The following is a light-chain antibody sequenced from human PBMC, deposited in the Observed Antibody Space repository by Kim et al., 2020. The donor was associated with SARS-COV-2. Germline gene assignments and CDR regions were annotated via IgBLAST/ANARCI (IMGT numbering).Light chain of an antibody. CDR3: QQYYTTPYT. J-gene: IGKJ2*01. Sequence: RATINCKSSQSVLYNSNKNNYLAWYQQRPGQPPKLLIYWASTRESGVPDRFSGSGSGTDFTLTISSLQAEDVAVYYCQQYYTTPYTFGQGTKLEI. CDR1: QSVLYNSNKNNY. V-gene: IGKV4-1*01. CDR2: WAS.